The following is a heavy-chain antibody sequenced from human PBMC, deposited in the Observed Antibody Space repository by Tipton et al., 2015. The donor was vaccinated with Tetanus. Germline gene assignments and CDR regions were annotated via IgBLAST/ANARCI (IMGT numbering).Heavy chain of an antibody. V-gene: IGHV4-30-4*01. J-gene: IGHJ4*02. CDR2: IYYGGST. CDR1: GGPISSGDYY. D-gene: IGHD3-22*01. Sequence: TLSLTCTVSGGPISSGDYYWSWIRQPPGKGLEWIGYIYYGGSTYYNPSLKSRVTISVDTSKNQFSLKLSSVTAADTAVYYCARGLMGYYYDSSGPYFDYWGQGTLVTVSS. CDR3: ARGLMGYYYDSSGPYFDY.